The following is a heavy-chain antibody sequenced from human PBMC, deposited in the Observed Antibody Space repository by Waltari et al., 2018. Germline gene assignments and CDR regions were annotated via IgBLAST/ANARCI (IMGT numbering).Heavy chain of an antibody. CDR2: IYSSGST. D-gene: IGHD3-10*01. V-gene: IGHV4-59*01. CDR1: GGPLRSYY. CDR3: ARDRGYQDY. J-gene: IGHJ4*02. Sequence: QVQLQESGPGLVKPSETLSLTCTASGGPLRSYYWSWIRQPPGKGLEWIGYIYSSGSTNYNPSLKSRVIISVDTSKNQFSLKVRSMTAADTAVYYCARDRGYQDYWGQGTLVTVSS.